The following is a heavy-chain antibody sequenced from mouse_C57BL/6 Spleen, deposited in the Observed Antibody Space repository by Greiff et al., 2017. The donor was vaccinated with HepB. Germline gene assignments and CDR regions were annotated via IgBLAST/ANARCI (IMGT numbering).Heavy chain of an antibody. Sequence: VQLQQSGAELARPGASVKLSCKASGYTFTSYGISWVKQRTGQGLEWIGEIYPRSGNTYYNEKFKGKATLTADKSSSTAYMELRSLTSEDSAVYFCARSGGSSYYFDDWGQGTTLTVSS. J-gene: IGHJ2*01. CDR3: ARSGGSSYYFDD. CDR1: GYTFTSYG. V-gene: IGHV1-81*01. D-gene: IGHD1-1*01. CDR2: IYPRSGNT.